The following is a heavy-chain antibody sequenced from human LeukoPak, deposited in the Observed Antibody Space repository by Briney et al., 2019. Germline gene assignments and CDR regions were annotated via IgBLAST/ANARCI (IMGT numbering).Heavy chain of an antibody. CDR2: ISYSGDTT. V-gene: IGHV3-23*01. J-gene: IGHJ4*02. Sequence: GRSLRLSCAASGFTFNTYAMTWVRQAPGKGLEWVSSISYSGDTTDYADSVKGRLIISRDNSKNTLGLQMNSLRDEDTAIYYCARGTLAGYFLGYWGRGTLVTVSS. D-gene: IGHD6-19*01. CDR3: ARGTLAGYFLGY. CDR1: GFTFNTYA.